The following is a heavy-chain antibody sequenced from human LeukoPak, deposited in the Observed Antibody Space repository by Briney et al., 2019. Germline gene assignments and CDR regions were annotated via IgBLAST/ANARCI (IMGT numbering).Heavy chain of an antibody. J-gene: IGHJ4*02. CDR3: ARDGYTITWGEIDY. V-gene: IGHV3-64*01. Sequence: GGSLRLSCAASGFTFDNYWMSWVRQAPGKGLEWVSAVSGDGHSTYYANSVKDRFTISRDNSRNTLYLQMDSLRTDDMALYYCARDGYTITWGEIDYWGQGTLVTVSS. CDR2: VSGDGHST. D-gene: IGHD6-13*01. CDR1: GFTFDNYW.